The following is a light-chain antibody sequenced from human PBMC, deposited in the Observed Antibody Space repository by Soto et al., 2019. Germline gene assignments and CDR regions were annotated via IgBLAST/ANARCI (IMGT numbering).Light chain of an antibody. CDR1: SSDVGAFNR. CDR3: SSYGGRNNLL. Sequence: QSALTQPPSASGSPGQSVTISCTGTSSDVGAFNRVSWYQQHPGRAPKLIISEVDKRASGVPDRFSGSKSGNTASLTVSGLQAEDEADYYCSSYGGRNNLLFGGGTKLTVL. CDR2: EVD. J-gene: IGLJ3*02. V-gene: IGLV2-8*01.